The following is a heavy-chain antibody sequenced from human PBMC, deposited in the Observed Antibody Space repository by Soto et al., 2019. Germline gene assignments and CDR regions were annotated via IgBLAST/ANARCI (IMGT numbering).Heavy chain of an antibody. V-gene: IGHV3-74*01. J-gene: IGHJ4*02. CDR2: LNPNGTFT. CDR3: ARGGTSTTYWGRVYN. D-gene: IGHD7-27*01. CDR1: GFTFSGYW. Sequence: EVQLVESGGGLVQPGGSLRLSCAGSGFTFSGYWMHWVRQAPGKGPVWVSRLNPNGTFTTNADSVKGRFTISRDNAKNTVDLQMNSLRADDTAVYYCARGGTSTTYWGRVYNWGQGTLVTVSS.